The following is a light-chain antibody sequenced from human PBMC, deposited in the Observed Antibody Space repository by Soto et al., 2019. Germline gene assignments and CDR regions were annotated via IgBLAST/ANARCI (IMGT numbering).Light chain of an antibody. CDR2: AAS. CDR1: QSISNY. Sequence: IQITQSPYSLSASVGDRVTITCWASQSISNYLNWYQQKAGLAPKLLIYAASSLQRGVPSRFSGSGSGTDFTLTISSLQPEDIATYYCQQSYSTPPTFGQGTKVDIK. CDR3: QQSYSTPPT. J-gene: IGKJ1*01. V-gene: IGKV1-39*01.